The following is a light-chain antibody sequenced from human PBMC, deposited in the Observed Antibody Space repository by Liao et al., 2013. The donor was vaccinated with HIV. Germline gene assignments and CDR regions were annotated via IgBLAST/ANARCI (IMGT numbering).Light chain of an antibody. CDR1: NIGSKA. V-gene: IGLV3-21*01. Sequence: SYVLTQPPSVSVAPGTTATITCEGINIGSKAVHWYQQKAGQAPVLVISYENDRPSGIPERFSGSKSGNTATLTISRVEAGDEADFYCQVWDSNSEVFGTGTEGHRP. J-gene: IGLJ1*01. CDR3: QVWDSNSEV. CDR2: YEN.